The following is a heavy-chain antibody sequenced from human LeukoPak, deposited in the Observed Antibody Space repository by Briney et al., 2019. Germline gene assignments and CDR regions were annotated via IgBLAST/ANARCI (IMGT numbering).Heavy chain of an antibody. V-gene: IGHV1-69*01. D-gene: IGHD2-2*01. J-gene: IGHJ3*02. CDR2: IIPMFGTA. CDR1: GGTFSSYA. Sequence: SVKVSCKASGGTFSSYAISWVGQAPGQGVEWMGGIIPMFGTANYAQKFQGRVTITAEESTSTAYMELSSLRSEDAAVYYCARDLSTEIVVVPAAPRAFDIWGQGTMVTVSS. CDR3: ARDLSTEIVVVPAAPRAFDI.